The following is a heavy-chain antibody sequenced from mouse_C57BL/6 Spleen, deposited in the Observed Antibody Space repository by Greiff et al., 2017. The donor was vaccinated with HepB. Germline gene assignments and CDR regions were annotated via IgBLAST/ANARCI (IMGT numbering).Heavy chain of an antibody. CDR2: ISSGSSTI. CDR3: ARRRVTTRYAMDY. J-gene: IGHJ4*01. CDR1: GFTFSDYG. V-gene: IGHV5-17*01. Sequence: EVQLVESGGGLVKPGGSLKLSCAASGFTFSDYGMHWVRQAPEKGLEWVAYISSGSSTIYYADTVKGRFTISRDNAKNTLFLQMTSLRSEDTAMYYCARRRVTTRYAMDYWGQGTSVTVSS. D-gene: IGHD2-2*01.